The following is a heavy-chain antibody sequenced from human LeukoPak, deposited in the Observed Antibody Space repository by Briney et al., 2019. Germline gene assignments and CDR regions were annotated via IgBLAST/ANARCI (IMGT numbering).Heavy chain of an antibody. CDR3: ARVGTAGYFDY. CDR1: GFTDNTNH. CDR2: IYSGGST. D-gene: IGHD6-25*01. V-gene: IGHV3-53*01. Sequence: GGSLRLSCAASGFTDNTNHMSWVRQAPGKGLEWVSVIYSGGSTYYADSVKGRFTISRDNSKNTLYLQMNSLRAEDTAVYYCARVGTAGYFDYWGQGTLVTVSS. J-gene: IGHJ4*02.